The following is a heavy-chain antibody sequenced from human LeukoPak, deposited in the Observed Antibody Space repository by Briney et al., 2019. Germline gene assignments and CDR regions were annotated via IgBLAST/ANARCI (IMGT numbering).Heavy chain of an antibody. CDR2: IYPGDSDT. J-gene: IGHJ4*02. V-gene: IGHV5-51*01. D-gene: IGHD7-27*01. CDR3: ARIDRTGDPIDY. CDR1: GHSFTNYW. Sequence: GESLKISCKGSGHSFTNYWIGWVRQMPGKGLELMGIIYPGDSDTRYSPSFQGQVTISADKSISTTYLRWSSLKASDSAMYYCARIDRTGDPIDYWGQGTLVTVSS.